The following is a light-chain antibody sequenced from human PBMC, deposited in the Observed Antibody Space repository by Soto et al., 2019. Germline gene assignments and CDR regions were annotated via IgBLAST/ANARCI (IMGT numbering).Light chain of an antibody. V-gene: IGLV2-8*01. CDR2: EVS. CDR1: SSDVGGYNY. Sequence: QSVLTQPPSASGSPGQSVTITCTGTSSDVGGYNYVSWYQQHPGKAPKLMIYEVSKRPSGVPDRFSCSKSGNTACLTVSGLQAEDEADYYCSSYAGSNNWVFGGGTQLTVL. CDR3: SSYAGSNNWV. J-gene: IGLJ3*02.